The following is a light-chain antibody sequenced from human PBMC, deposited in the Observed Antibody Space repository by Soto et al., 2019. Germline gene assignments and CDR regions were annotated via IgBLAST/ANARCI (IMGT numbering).Light chain of an antibody. Sequence: EIVMTQSPATLSVSPGERATLSCRASQSVSSNLAWYQQKPGQAPRLLIYGASTRATGIPVRFSGSGSGTEFTLTISSLQSEDFAVYCCQQYNNWPPFTFGPGTKVDIK. J-gene: IGKJ3*01. V-gene: IGKV3-15*01. CDR1: QSVSSN. CDR3: QQYNNWPPFT. CDR2: GAS.